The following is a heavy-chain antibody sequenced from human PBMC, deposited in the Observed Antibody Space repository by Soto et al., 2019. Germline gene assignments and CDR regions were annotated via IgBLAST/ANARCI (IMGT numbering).Heavy chain of an antibody. Sequence: ASVKVSCKASGYTFTGYYMHWVRQAPGQGLEWMGWINPNSGGTNYAQKFQGRVTMTRDTSISTAYMELRSLRSDDTAVYYCARDGATVTALYYFDYWGQGTLVTVSS. CDR1: GYTFTGYY. J-gene: IGHJ4*02. D-gene: IGHD4-17*01. CDR2: INPNSGGT. V-gene: IGHV1-2*02. CDR3: ARDGATVTALYYFDY.